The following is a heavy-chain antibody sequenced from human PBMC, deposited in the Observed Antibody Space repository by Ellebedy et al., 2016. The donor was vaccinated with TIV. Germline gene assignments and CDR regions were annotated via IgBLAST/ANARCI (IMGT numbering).Heavy chain of an antibody. CDR3: VKSASQFDSSGYFTYYFDY. V-gene: IGHV3-64*03. D-gene: IGHD3-22*01. CDR1: GFTFSTYA. CDR2: LSDTGRFT. Sequence: GESLKISCSGSGFTFSTYAIHWVRQAPGKGLDYVSVLSDTGRFTYYADSVKGRFTMSRDNSKNTLYLQMSSLRAEDTAVYYCVKSASQFDSSGYFTYYFDYWGQGTLVTVSS. J-gene: IGHJ4*02.